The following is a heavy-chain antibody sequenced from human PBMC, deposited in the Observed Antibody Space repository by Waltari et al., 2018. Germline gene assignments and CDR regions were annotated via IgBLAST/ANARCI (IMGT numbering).Heavy chain of an antibody. D-gene: IGHD4-17*01. CDR2: IKQDGSEK. CDR3: ARAYGDYVAPFDY. V-gene: IGHV3-7*01. Sequence: EVQLVESGGGLVQPGGSLRLSCAASGFTFSSYWMSWVRQAPGKGLEGVANIKQDGSEKYYVDSVKGRFTISRDNAKNSLYLQMNSLRAEDTAVYYCARAYGDYVAPFDYWGQGTLVTVSS. CDR1: GFTFSSYW. J-gene: IGHJ4*02.